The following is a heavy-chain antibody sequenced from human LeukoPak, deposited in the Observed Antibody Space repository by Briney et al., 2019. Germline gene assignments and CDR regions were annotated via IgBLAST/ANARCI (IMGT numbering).Heavy chain of an antibody. D-gene: IGHD3-22*01. CDR3: ASEGGYKGPFDY. Sequence: GGSLRLSCAASGFVFDDYSMHWVRQTPGKGLEWISAINWDGSGTYYAESLKGRFTISRDNGDSTLYLQMNNLRTDDTALYYCASEGGYKGPFDYWGRGTLVPSPQ. V-gene: IGHV3-43*01. CDR2: INWDGSGT. CDR1: GFVFDDYS. J-gene: IGHJ4*02.